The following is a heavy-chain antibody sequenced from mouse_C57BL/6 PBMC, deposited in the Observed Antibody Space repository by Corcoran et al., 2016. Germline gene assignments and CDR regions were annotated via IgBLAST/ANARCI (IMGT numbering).Heavy chain of an antibody. CDR1: GYSFTSYY. J-gene: IGHJ3*01. CDR2: IYPGSGNT. CDR3: ARDGLDYGNLFAY. D-gene: IGHD2-1*01. V-gene: IGHV1-66*01. Sequence: QVQLQQSGPELVKPGASVKLYCKASGYSFTSYYMHWVKQRPGQGLEWIGWIYPGSGNTKYNEKFKGKATLTADTSSSTAYMQLSSLTSEDSAVYYCARDGLDYGNLFAYWGQGTLVTVSA.